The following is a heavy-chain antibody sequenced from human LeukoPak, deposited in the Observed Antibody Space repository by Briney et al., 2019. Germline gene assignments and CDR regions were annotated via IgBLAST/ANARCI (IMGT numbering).Heavy chain of an antibody. Sequence: GGSLRLSCAASGFTFSSYGMHWVRQAPGKGLEWVAVISYDGSNKYYADSVKGRFTISRDNSKNTLYLQMNSLRAEDTAVYYCAKDGLGDYVWGSYPNYYMDVWGKGTTVTVSS. CDR3: AKDGLGDYVWGSYPNYYMDV. J-gene: IGHJ6*03. V-gene: IGHV3-30*18. CDR2: ISYDGSNK. CDR1: GFTFSSYG. D-gene: IGHD3-16*02.